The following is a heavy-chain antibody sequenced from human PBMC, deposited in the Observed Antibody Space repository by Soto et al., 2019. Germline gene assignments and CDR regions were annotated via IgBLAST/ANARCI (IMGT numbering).Heavy chain of an antibody. V-gene: IGHV4-59*01. CDR3: ARYSGFCSGGSCYSGPFDY. CDR2: IYYSGST. CDR1: SGSISSFY. D-gene: IGHD2-15*01. Sequence: SETLSLTCTVSSGSISSFYWSWIRQPPGKGLEWIGYIYYSGSTKYGPSLKSRVTISVDTSKNQFSLKLSSVTAADTAVYYCARYSGFCSGGSCYSGPFDYWGQGTLVTVSS. J-gene: IGHJ4*02.